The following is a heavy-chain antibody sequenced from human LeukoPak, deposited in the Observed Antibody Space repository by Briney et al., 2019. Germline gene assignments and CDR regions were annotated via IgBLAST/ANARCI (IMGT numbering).Heavy chain of an antibody. J-gene: IGHJ4*02. CDR3: AREGYSSGWYYIDY. CDR2: ISSSSSYI. Sequence: GGSLRLSCAASGFTFSSYSMNWVRQAPGKGLEWVSSISSSSSYIYYADSVKGRFTISRDNAKNSLYLQMNSLRAEDTAVYYCAREGYSSGWYYIDYWGQGTLVTVSS. D-gene: IGHD6-19*01. CDR1: GFTFSSYS. V-gene: IGHV3-21*01.